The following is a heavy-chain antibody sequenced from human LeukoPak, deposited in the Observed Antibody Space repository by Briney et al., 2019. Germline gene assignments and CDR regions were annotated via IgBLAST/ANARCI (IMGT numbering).Heavy chain of an antibody. J-gene: IGHJ4*02. V-gene: IGHV4-38-2*01. CDR1: GYSISSGYY. CDR3: ARSVRGAIIGTFFDY. D-gene: IGHD3-10*01. CDR2: IYHSGST. Sequence: SETLSLTCAVSGYSISSGYYWGWIRQPPGKGLEWIGSIYHSGSTYYNPSLKSRVTISVDTSKNLFSLKLSSVTAADTAVYYCARSVRGAIIGTFFDYWGQGTLVTVSS.